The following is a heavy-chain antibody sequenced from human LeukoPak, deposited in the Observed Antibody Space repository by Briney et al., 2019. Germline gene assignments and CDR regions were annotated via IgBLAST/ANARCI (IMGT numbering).Heavy chain of an antibody. CDR2: INHSGST. Sequence: SETLSLTCAVYGGSFSGYYWSWIRQPPGKGLEWIGEINHSGSTNYNPSLKSRVTISVDTSKNQFSLKLSSVTAADTAVYYCARYSSSWYGTNWFDPWGQGTLVNVSS. CDR3: ARYSSSWYGTNWFDP. J-gene: IGHJ5*02. V-gene: IGHV4-34*01. CDR1: GGSFSGYY. D-gene: IGHD6-13*01.